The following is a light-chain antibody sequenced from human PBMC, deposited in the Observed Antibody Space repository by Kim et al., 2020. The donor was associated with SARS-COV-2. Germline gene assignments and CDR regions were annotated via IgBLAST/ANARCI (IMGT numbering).Light chain of an antibody. J-gene: IGLJ3*02. CDR3: YSAADRV. Sequence: SYELTQPSSVSVSTGQTARITCSGDVLAKKYARWFQQKPGQAPVLVIYKDSERPSGIPERFSGSSSGTTVTLTISGAQVEDEADYYCYSAADRVFGGGTQLTVL. CDR1: VLAKKY. V-gene: IGLV3-27*01. CDR2: KDS.